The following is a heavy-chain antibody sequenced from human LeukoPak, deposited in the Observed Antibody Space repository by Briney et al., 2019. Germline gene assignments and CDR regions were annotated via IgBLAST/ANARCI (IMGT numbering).Heavy chain of an antibody. CDR2: IYNTENT. CDR1: GGSISSFY. J-gene: IGHJ5*02. D-gene: IGHD2-2*01. Sequence: SETLSLTCTVSGGSISSFYWSWIRQPPGKGLEWIGYIYNTENTNYNPSLKSRVTISVDTSKNQFSLKVKSVTASDTAVYYCASSKPDLDTWGQGTLVTVSS. CDR3: ASSKPDLDT. V-gene: IGHV4-59*08.